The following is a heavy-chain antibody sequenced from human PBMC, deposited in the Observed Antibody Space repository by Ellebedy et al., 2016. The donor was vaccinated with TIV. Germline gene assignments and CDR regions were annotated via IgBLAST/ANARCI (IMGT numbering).Heavy chain of an antibody. CDR1: GFSFTSYS. V-gene: IGHV3-48*01. CDR3: VRERELLDP. CDR2: ITSSSSTI. J-gene: IGHJ5*02. Sequence: GGSLRLSCVGSGFSFTSYSMNWVRQAPGKGLEWVSYITSSSSTIYYADSVKGRFTISRDKAKKSLYLQMSSLRVEDTGVYYCVRERELLDPWGQGTLVTVSS. D-gene: IGHD2-21*01.